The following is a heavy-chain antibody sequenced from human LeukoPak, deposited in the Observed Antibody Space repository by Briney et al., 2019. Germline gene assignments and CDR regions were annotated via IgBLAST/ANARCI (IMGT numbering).Heavy chain of an antibody. J-gene: IGHJ4*02. CDR2: IYYSGST. Sequence: SETLSLTCTVSGGSISSYYWSWIRQPPGKGLEWIGYIYYSGSTNYNPSLKSRVTISVDTSKNQFSLKLSSVTAADTAVYYCARGPSHGSSWPYYFDYWGQGTLVTVSS. CDR1: GGSISSYY. D-gene: IGHD6-13*01. V-gene: IGHV4-59*01. CDR3: ARGPSHGSSWPYYFDY.